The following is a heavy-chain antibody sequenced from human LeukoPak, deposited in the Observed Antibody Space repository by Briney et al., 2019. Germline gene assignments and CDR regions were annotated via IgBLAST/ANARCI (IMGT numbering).Heavy chain of an antibody. Sequence: GGSLRLSCATSGFTFSNFWMSWVRQAPGKGLEWVANIKQDGSEKYYVDSVKGRFTVSRDNAKNSLYLQMNSLRAEDTAVYYCANGDGFDYWGQGTLVTVSS. V-gene: IGHV3-7*01. CDR3: ANGDGFDY. D-gene: IGHD5-24*01. CDR1: GFTFSNFW. J-gene: IGHJ4*02. CDR2: IKQDGSEK.